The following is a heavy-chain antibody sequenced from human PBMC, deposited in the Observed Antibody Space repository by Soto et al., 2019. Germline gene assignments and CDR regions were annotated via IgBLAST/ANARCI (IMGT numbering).Heavy chain of an antibody. CDR1: GGSISSYY. Sequence: QVQLQESGPGLVKPSETLSLTCTVSGGSISSYYWSWIRQPPGKGLGWIGYIYYSGSTNYNPSLKGRVTISVDTSKRQFSLKLSSVTAADTAVYYCASASPDIVDTISAFDIWGQGTMVTVSS. CDR3: ASASPDIVDTISAFDI. V-gene: IGHV4-59*01. D-gene: IGHD5-12*01. CDR2: IYYSGST. J-gene: IGHJ3*02.